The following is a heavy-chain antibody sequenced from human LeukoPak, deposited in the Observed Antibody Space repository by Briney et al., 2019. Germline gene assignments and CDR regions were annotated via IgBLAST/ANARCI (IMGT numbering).Heavy chain of an antibody. CDR3: AKAAKIAVAEYYFDY. CDR2: ISWNSGSI. CDR1: GFTFDDYA. J-gene: IGHJ4*02. Sequence: GRSLRLSCAASGFTFDDYAMHWVRQAPGKGLEWVSGISWNSGSIGYADSVKGRFTISRDNAKNSLYLQMNSLRAEDTALYYCAKAAKIAVAEYYFDYWGQGTLVTVSS. V-gene: IGHV3-9*01. D-gene: IGHD6-19*01.